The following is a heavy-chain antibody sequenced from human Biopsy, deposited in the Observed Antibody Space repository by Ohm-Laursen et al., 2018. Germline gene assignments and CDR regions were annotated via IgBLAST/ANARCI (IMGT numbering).Heavy chain of an antibody. CDR2: ISYTGYT. D-gene: IGHD4-23*01. Sequence: GTLSLTCTVSGGSFTGHYWSWIRQPPGKGLEWIGHISYTGYTSYKSSLKSRVTISSDTSRKHFSLRLTSLAAADTAVYYCARGSNGYGGLYFPHWGQGTLVTVSS. J-gene: IGHJ1*01. V-gene: IGHV4-59*11. CDR1: GGSFTGHY. CDR3: ARGSNGYGGLYFPH.